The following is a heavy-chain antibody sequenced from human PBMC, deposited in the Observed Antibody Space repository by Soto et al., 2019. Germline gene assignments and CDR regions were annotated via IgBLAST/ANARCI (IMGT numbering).Heavy chain of an antibody. CDR1: GGSISSGGYY. CDR3: ARLQCSSTSCYAGY. D-gene: IGHD2-2*01. V-gene: IGHV4-31*03. CDR2: IYYSGST. Sequence: PSETLSLTCTVSGGSISSGGYYWSWIRQHPGKGLEWIGYIYYSGSTYYNPSLKSRVTISVDTSKNQFSLKLSSVTAADTAVYYCARLQCSSTSCYAGYWGQGTLVTVSS. J-gene: IGHJ4*02.